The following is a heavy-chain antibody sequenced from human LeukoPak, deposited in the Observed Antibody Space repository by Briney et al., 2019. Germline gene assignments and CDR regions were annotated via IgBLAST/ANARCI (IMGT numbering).Heavy chain of an antibody. V-gene: IGHV4-34*01. CDR1: GGSFSGYY. Sequence: SETLSLTCAVYGGSFSGYYWSWIRQPPGKGLEWIGSIYYSGSTYYNPSLKSRVTISLDTSKNQFSLRLNSVTAADTAMYYCAKSGGYGLIDYWGQGTLVTVSS. D-gene: IGHD1-26*01. J-gene: IGHJ4*02. CDR3: AKSGGYGLIDY. CDR2: IYYSGST.